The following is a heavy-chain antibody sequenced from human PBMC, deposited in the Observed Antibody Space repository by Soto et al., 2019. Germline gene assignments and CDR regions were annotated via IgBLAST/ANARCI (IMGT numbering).Heavy chain of an antibody. V-gene: IGHV3-30-3*01. CDR1: EFTFSTYV. D-gene: IGHD3-9*01. CDR3: ARGYYDILSGFSYWFFDL. Sequence: QVQLVESGGAVVQPGRSLRLSCAASEFTFSTYVMHWVRQAPGKGLQWVAVISSDGYTKYYADSVKGRFTISRDNSNNTLYLQMKSLRAEDTAVYYCARGYYDILSGFSYWFFDLWGPGTLVPVSS. J-gene: IGHJ2*01. CDR2: ISSDGYTK.